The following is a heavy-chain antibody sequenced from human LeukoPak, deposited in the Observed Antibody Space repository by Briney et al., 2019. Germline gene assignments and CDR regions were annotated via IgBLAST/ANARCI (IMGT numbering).Heavy chain of an antibody. D-gene: IGHD2-21*02. CDR2: INPNGGGT. CDR3: ARAVRVTTDFDC. CDR1: GYTFTGYN. V-gene: IGHV1-2*02. Sequence: ASVKVSCKASGYTFTGYNIHWMRQAPGQGLEWMGWINPNGGGTSYAQNFQGRVTVTRDTSITTVYMEVSGLTSDDTAVYYCARAVRVTTDFDCWGQGTLVTVSS. J-gene: IGHJ4*02.